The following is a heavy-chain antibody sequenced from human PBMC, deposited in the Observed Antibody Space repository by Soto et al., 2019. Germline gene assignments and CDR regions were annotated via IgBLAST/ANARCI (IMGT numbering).Heavy chain of an antibody. J-gene: IGHJ3*02. V-gene: IGHV1-69*01. D-gene: IGHD2-21*02. CDR3: ARGCGGDCYRAFDI. CDR2: IIPIFGTA. Sequence: QVQLVQSGAEVKKPGSSVKVSCKASGGTFSSYAISWVRQAPGQGLEWMGGIIPIFGTANYAQKFQGRVTITAEESTSTAFMELSSQRSEDTAVYYCARGCGGDCYRAFDIWGQGTMVTVSS. CDR1: GGTFSSYA.